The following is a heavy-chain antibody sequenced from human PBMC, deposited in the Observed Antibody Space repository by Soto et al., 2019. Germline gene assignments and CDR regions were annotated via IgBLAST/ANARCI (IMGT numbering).Heavy chain of an antibody. CDR3: ARRGVSSYYSNY. D-gene: IGHD2-15*01. J-gene: IGHJ4*02. CDR1: GGSISESSYF. V-gene: IGHV4-39*01. Sequence: SETLSLTCTVSGGSISESSYFWDWIRQPPGKGLEWIGNIYYSGSTYYNLSLKSRVTISVDTSKNQFSLKLSSVTAADTAVYYCARRGVSSYYSNYWGLGTLVTVSS. CDR2: IYYSGST.